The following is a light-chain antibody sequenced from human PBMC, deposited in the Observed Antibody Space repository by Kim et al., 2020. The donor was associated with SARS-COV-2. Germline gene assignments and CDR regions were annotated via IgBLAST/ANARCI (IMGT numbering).Light chain of an antibody. V-gene: IGKV3-20*01. Sequence: LSPGETVTLSCRASRSIFRNLAWYQQKFGQAPRLLVYDASSRVSGIPDRFSGSGSGTDFALTISRLEPEDFAMYYCQQYGGSPPTFGQGTKVDIK. CDR1: RSIFRN. J-gene: IGKJ1*01. CDR2: DAS. CDR3: QQYGGSPPT.